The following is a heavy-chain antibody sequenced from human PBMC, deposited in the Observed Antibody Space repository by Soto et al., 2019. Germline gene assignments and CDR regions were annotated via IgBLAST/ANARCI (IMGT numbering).Heavy chain of an antibody. Sequence: GESLKISCKGSGYSFTSYWIGWVRQMPGKGLEWMGIIYPGDSDTRYSPSFQGQVTISADKSISTAYLQWSSLKASDTAMYYCATRVSSGWYSRRAAFDIWGQGTMVTVSS. CDR2: IYPGDSDT. V-gene: IGHV5-51*01. CDR3: ATRVSSGWYSRRAAFDI. CDR1: GYSFTSYW. J-gene: IGHJ3*02. D-gene: IGHD6-19*01.